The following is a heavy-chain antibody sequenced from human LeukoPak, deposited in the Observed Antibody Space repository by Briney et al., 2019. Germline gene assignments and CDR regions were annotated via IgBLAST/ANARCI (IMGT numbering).Heavy chain of an antibody. CDR3: ARGVPESDGWFNWFDP. J-gene: IGHJ5*02. CDR2: IHSSGNT. D-gene: IGHD6-19*01. Sequence: TSETLSLTCTVSGGSIRSGSYYWSWIRQHPGKGLEWVGYIHSSGNTYYRASLRSRVTVSVDTSKNQFSLKVTSVTAADTAVYYCARGVPESDGWFNWFDPWGREPGPPSPQ. CDR1: GGSIRSGSYY. V-gene: IGHV4-31*03.